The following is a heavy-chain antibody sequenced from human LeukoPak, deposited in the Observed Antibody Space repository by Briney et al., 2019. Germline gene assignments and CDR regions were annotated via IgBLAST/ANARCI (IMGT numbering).Heavy chain of an antibody. CDR3: ARATMYSSGVGY. CDR1: GYTFTGYY. CDR2: INPNSGGT. J-gene: IGHJ4*02. Sequence: ASVKVSCKASGYTFTGYYMHWVRQAPGQGLEWMGWINPNSGGTNYAQKFQDWVTMTRDTSISTAYMELSRLRSDDTAVYYCARATMYSSGVGYWGQGTLVNVSS. V-gene: IGHV1-2*04. D-gene: IGHD6-25*01.